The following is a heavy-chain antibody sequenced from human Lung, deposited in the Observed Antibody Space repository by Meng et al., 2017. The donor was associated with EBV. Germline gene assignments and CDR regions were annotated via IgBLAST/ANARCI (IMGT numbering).Heavy chain of an antibody. CDR1: GFSFSVYW. J-gene: IGHJ4*02. V-gene: IGHV3-74*01. Sequence: EVQVGESGGTLVQPGGSLRLSCATSGFSFSVYWMHWVRQVPGKGLQWVSRITPDGGRTDYADSVKGRFTISRDNAAKTLYLQMWSLRPEDTAVYYCSRDLMGPDDWWGQGTLVTVSS. D-gene: IGHD1-26*01. CDR3: SRDLMGPDDW. CDR2: ITPDGGRT.